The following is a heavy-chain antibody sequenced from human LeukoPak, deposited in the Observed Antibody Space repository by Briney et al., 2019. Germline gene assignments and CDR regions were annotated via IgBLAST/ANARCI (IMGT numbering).Heavy chain of an antibody. CDR1: GGSISSYY. CDR2: IYYSGST. J-gene: IGHJ4*02. D-gene: IGHD4-17*01. CDR3: GGGGDDLTTLYDY. Sequence: SETLSLTCTVSGGSISSYYWSWIRQPPGKGLEWIGYIYYSGSTNYNPSLKSRVTISVDTSKNQFSLKLSSVTAADTAVYYCGGGGDDLTTLYDYWGQGTLVTVSS. V-gene: IGHV4-59*01.